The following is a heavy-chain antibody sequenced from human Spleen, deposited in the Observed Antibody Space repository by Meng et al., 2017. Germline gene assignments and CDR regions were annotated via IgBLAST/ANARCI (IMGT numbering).Heavy chain of an antibody. Sequence: GESLKISCTTSGFTFGDHAMSWVRQAPGKGLEWVGVIRRKDYGGTAQYAASVKGRVTISRDDSKSIAYLQMDSLKIEDTAVYYCTRGATGYTYGHYYYGMDVWGRGTTVTVSS. J-gene: IGHJ6*02. CDR1: GFTFGDHA. CDR3: TRGATGYTYGHYYYGMDV. V-gene: IGHV3-49*04. D-gene: IGHD5-18*01. CDR2: IRRKDYGGTA.